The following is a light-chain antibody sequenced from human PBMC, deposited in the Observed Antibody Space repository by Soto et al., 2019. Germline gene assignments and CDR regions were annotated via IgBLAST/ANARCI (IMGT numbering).Light chain of an antibody. V-gene: IGKV3-20*01. Sequence: PGERATLSCSASQSVSSSSLAWYQQKRGQAPRLLIHGASSRATGIPERFSGSGSGTDFTLTINRLEREDFAVYYCQQYGSSRWTFCQGTKVDIK. CDR3: QQYGSSRWT. J-gene: IGKJ1*01. CDR1: QSVSSSS. CDR2: GAS.